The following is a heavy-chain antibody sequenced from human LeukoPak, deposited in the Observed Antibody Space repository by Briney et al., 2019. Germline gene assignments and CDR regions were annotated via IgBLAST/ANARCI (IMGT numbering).Heavy chain of an antibody. J-gene: IGHJ3*02. D-gene: IGHD4-17*01. CDR2: INSDGSST. CDR3: ALYGDYGAFDI. V-gene: IGHV3-74*01. Sequence: GGSLRLSCAASGFTFSSYWMHWVRQTPGKGLVWVSRINSDGSSTSYADSVKGRFTISRDNAKNTLYLQMNSLRAEDTAVYYCALYGDYGAFDIWGQGTMVTVSS. CDR1: GFTFSSYW.